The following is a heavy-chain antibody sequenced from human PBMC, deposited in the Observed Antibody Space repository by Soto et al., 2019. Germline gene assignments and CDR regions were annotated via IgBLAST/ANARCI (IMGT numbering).Heavy chain of an antibody. J-gene: IGHJ5*02. CDR1: GFTVSSNY. CDR3: AREGIAVAGTGGWFDP. V-gene: IGHV3-66*01. CDR2: IYSGGST. D-gene: IGHD6-19*01. Sequence: GGSLRLSCAASGFTVSSNYMSWVRQAPGKGLEWVSVIYSGGSTYYADSVKGRFTISRDNSKNKLYIQMNSLRAEDTAVYYCAREGIAVAGTGGWFDPWGQGTLVTVSS.